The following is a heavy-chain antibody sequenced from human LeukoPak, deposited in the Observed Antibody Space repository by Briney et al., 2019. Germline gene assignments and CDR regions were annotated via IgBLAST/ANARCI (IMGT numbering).Heavy chain of an antibody. CDR1: GFALSSYS. V-gene: IGHV3-21*01. CDR3: ARGAHADIVATTGVDYYSYYMGV. Sequence: GGSLRLSCAASGFALSSYSMNWVRQAPGKGLEWVSSISSSSSYIYYADSVKGRFTISRDNAKNSLYLQMNSLRVEDTAVYYCARGAHADIVATTGVDYYSYYMGVWGKGTTVTVSS. CDR2: ISSSSSYI. D-gene: IGHD5-12*01. J-gene: IGHJ6*03.